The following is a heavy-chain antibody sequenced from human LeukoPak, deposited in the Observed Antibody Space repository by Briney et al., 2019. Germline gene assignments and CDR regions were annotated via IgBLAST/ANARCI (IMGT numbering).Heavy chain of an antibody. J-gene: IGHJ6*03. Sequence: GGSLRLSCAASGFTFSSYSMNWVRQAPGKGLEWVSYISSSSSTIYYADSVKGRFTISRDNAKNSLYLQMNSLRAEDTAVYYCARAPLEWLSNYYYYYMDVWGKGTTVTVSS. CDR3: ARAPLEWLSNYYYYYMDV. CDR2: ISSSSSTI. D-gene: IGHD3-3*01. V-gene: IGHV3-48*01. CDR1: GFTFSSYS.